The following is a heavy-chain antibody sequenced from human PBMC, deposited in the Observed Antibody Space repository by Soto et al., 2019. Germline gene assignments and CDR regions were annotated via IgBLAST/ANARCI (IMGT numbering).Heavy chain of an antibody. Sequence: EVQLVESGGGLVQPGGSLRLSCAASGFTFSSYSMNWVRQPPGKGLEWVSYISSSSSTIYYADSVKGRFTISRDNAKNSLYLQMNSLRAEDTAVYYCAREQSAAAIDYWGQGTLVTVSS. J-gene: IGHJ4*02. V-gene: IGHV3-48*01. CDR3: AREQSAAAIDY. D-gene: IGHD2-2*01. CDR2: ISSSSSTI. CDR1: GFTFSSYS.